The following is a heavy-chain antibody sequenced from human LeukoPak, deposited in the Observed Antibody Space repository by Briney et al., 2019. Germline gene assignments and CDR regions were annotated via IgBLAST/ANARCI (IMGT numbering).Heavy chain of an antibody. Sequence: GGSLRLSCAASGFTFSSYSMNWVRQAPGKGLEWLSYISGGSEYISYADSVRGRFTISRDNAKQSLSLQMNSLRAEDTAVYYCATGSQIREADYWGQGTLVTVSS. CDR2: ISGGSEYI. J-gene: IGHJ4*02. D-gene: IGHD3-10*01. CDR1: GFTFSSYS. V-gene: IGHV3-21*05. CDR3: ATGSQIREADY.